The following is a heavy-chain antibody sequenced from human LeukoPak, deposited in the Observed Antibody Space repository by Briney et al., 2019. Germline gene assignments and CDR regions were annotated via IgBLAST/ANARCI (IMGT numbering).Heavy chain of an antibody. Sequence: PGGSLRLSCAASGFTFSSYAMSWVRQAPGKGLEWVSAISGSGGSTYYADSVKGRFTISRDNSKNTLYLQMNSLRAEDTAVYYCARHYCSSTSCYTSSWFDPWGQGTLVTVSS. J-gene: IGHJ5*02. CDR2: ISGSGGST. D-gene: IGHD2-2*02. CDR3: ARHYCSSTSCYTSSWFDP. CDR1: GFTFSSYA. V-gene: IGHV3-23*01.